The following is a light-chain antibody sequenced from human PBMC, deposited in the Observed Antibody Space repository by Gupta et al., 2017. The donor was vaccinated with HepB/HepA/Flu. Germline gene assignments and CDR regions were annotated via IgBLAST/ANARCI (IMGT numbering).Light chain of an antibody. Sequence: HSVLTQSTSISGTPAQSVTISCSGSSSNVGSNNVNWYQQLPGTAPKLLIYYNDERPSGVPDRISGSKSGTSASLAISGLQSEDEADYYWEAWDTSLSAGVFGGGTKLTVL. V-gene: IGLV1-44*01. CDR3: EAWDTSLSAGV. J-gene: IGLJ3*02. CDR1: SSNVGSNN. CDR2: YND.